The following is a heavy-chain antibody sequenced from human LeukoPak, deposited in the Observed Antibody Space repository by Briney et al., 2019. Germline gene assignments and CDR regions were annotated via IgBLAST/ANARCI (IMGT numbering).Heavy chain of an antibody. CDR3: ARDKRGANWFDP. D-gene: IGHD1-26*01. CDR1: GFTFSTYT. J-gene: IGHJ5*02. Sequence: GGSLRLSCSASGFTFSTYTMDWVRQAPGKGLEWVSSISGSSTYIYYADSVKGRCTISRDNAKNSLYLQMNSLRAEDTAVYYCARDKRGANWFDPWGQGTLVSVSS. V-gene: IGHV3-21*01. CDR2: ISGSSTYI.